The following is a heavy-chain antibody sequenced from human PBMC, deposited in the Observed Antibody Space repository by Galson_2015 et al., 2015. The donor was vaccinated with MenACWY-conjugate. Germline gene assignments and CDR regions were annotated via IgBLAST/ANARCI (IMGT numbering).Heavy chain of an antibody. CDR2: IFYSGIS. D-gene: IGHD3-22*01. Sequence: WIRQSPGKGLEWIGSIFYSGISNYNPSLKSRVSISVDTSKNEFSLRLSAVTAADTAEYYCARATWSYFDNGGYPNWFDTWGRGTLVIVSS. V-gene: IGHV4-39*07. J-gene: IGHJ5*02. CDR3: ARATWSYFDNGGYPNWFDT.